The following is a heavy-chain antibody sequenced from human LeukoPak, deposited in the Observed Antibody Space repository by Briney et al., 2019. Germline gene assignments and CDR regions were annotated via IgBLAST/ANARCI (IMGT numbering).Heavy chain of an antibody. CDR2: IHYDGGDK. CDR1: GFTFSTYG. CDR3: ARVLGSSWYEDWFDL. J-gene: IGHJ5*02. V-gene: IGHV3-30*02. D-gene: IGHD6-13*01. Sequence: GGSLRLSCAASGFTFSTYGMHWLRQAPGKGLEWVTFIHYDGGDKYYADSVRGRFTISRDNSKNTLYLQMNSLRAEDTAVYYCARVLGSSWYEDWFDLWGQGTLVTVSS.